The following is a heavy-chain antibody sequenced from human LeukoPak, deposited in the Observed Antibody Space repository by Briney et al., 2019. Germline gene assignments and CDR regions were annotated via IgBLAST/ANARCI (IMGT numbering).Heavy chain of an antibody. CDR1: GYTFTSYG. V-gene: IGHV1-18*01. Sequence: GASVKVSCKTSGYTFTSYGISWVRQAPGQGLEWMGWINAYNGNTNYAQKLQGRVTMTTDTSTSTAYMELRSLRSDDTAVYYCARVTRSGIYSSSWLFDYWGQGTLVTVSS. D-gene: IGHD6-13*01. J-gene: IGHJ4*02. CDR3: ARVTRSGIYSSSWLFDY. CDR2: INAYNGNT.